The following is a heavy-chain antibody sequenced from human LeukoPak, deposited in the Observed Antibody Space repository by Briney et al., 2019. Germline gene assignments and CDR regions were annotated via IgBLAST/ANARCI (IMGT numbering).Heavy chain of an antibody. CDR1: GGSISSSSYY. J-gene: IGHJ3*02. CDR2: IYYSGST. V-gene: IGHV4-39*02. Sequence: PSETLSLTCTVSGGSISSSSYYWGWIRQPPGKGLEWIGSIYYSGSTYYNPSLKSRVTISVDTSKNQFSLKLSSVTAADTAVYYCARERSSWYFAFDIWGQGTMVTVSS. CDR3: ARERSSWYFAFDI. D-gene: IGHD6-13*01.